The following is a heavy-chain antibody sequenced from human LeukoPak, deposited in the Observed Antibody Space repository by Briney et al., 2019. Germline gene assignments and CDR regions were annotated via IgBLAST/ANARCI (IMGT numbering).Heavy chain of an antibody. V-gene: IGHV4-30-4*07. CDR2: IYYSGST. D-gene: IGHD2-21*02. Sequence: SSQTLSLTCAVSGGSISSGGYSWSWIRQPPGKGLEWIGYIYYSGSTYYNPSLKDRVSISVDTSKNQFSLKLSSVTAADTAVYYCARVVVVTASDAFDIWGQGTMVTVSS. CDR3: ARVVVVTASDAFDI. J-gene: IGHJ3*02. CDR1: GGSISSGGYS.